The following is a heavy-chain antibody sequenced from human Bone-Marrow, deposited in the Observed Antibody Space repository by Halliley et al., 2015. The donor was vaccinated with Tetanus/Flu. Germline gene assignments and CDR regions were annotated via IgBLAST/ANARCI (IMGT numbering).Heavy chain of an antibody. CDR3: ARLRSGLMNS. CDR1: GDSININSYY. D-gene: IGHD3-3*01. CDR2: VSNSGNT. Sequence: TLSLTCTVSGDSININSYYWGWIRQPPGNGLGWLGSVSNSGNTYYNPSLKRRVTVSVDTSNHQFSLRPSSVTAADTAVYFCARLRSGLMNSWGQGTLVTVSS. V-gene: IGHV4-39*01. J-gene: IGHJ4*02.